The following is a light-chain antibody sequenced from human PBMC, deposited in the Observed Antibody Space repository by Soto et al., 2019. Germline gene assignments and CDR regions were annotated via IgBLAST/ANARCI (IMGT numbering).Light chain of an antibody. CDR2: QDS. CDR1: KLGDKY. V-gene: IGLV3-1*01. Sequence: SYKLTQPPSVSVSPGQTASITCSGDKLGDKYACWYQQKPGQSPVLVIYQDSKRPSGIPERFSGSNSGNTATLTISGTQAMDEADYYCQAWDSSTAVFGGGTKLTVL. CDR3: QAWDSSTAV. J-gene: IGLJ2*01.